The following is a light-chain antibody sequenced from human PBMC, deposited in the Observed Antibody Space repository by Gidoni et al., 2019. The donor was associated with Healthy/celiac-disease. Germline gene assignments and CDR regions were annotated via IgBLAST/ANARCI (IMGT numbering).Light chain of an antibody. V-gene: IGKV1-12*01. J-gene: IGKJ2*01. Sequence: DIQMTQSPSSVSASVGDRVTITCRASQGITSWLAWYQHKPGKAPKLLIYAASSLRSGVPSRFSGSGSGRDFTLTISSLQPEDFATYYCQQANRFPLTFGQGTKLEI. CDR1: QGITSW. CDR3: QQANRFPLT. CDR2: AAS.